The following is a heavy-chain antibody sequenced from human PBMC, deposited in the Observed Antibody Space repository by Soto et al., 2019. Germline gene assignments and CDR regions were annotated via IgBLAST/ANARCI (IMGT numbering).Heavy chain of an antibody. Sequence: QVHLVQSGAEVRKPGASVKVSCKISGDSFSTRRINWVRQAPGQGLEWMGGIIPILGPAVYAQRFQGRVSISADESTSTAYLVLSGLKSDDTAVYYCGLGGQRLIERGRLDTWGQGTLLTVSS. D-gene: IGHD6-25*01. CDR1: GDSFSTRR. J-gene: IGHJ5*02. CDR3: GLGGQRLIERGRLDT. V-gene: IGHV1-69*01. CDR2: IIPILGPA.